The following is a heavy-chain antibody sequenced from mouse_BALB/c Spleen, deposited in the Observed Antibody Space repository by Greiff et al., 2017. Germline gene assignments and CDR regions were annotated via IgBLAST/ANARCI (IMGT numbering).Heavy chain of an antibody. CDR1: GYTFTSYT. V-gene: IGHV1-4*02. CDR2: INPSSGYT. Sequence: VQLQQSAAELARPGASVKMSCKASGYTFTSYTMHWVKQRPGQGLEWIGYINPSSGYTEYNQKFKDKTTLAADKSSSTAYMQLSSLTSEDSAVYYCARAGGGFDYWGQGTTLTVSS. CDR3: ARAGGGFDY. J-gene: IGHJ2*01. D-gene: IGHD4-1*01.